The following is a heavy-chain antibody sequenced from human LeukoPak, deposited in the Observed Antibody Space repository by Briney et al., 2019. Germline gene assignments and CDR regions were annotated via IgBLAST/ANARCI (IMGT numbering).Heavy chain of an antibody. J-gene: IGHJ5*02. CDR1: GGTFSSYA. CDR2: IIPIFGTA. Sequence: GASVKVSCKASGGTFSSYAISWVRQAPGQGLEWMGGIIPIFGTANYAQKFQGRVTITADESTSTAYMELSSLRSEDTAVYYCASPSGSGSYWGEGNWFDPWGQGTLVTVSS. D-gene: IGHD3-10*01. V-gene: IGHV1-69*13. CDR3: ASPSGSGSYWGEGNWFDP.